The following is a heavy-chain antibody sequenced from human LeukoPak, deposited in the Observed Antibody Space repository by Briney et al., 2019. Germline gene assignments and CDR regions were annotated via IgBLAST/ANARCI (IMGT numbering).Heavy chain of an antibody. D-gene: IGHD5-18*01. CDR2: INTNTGAT. Sequence: ASVKVSCKSPGYTFTAYYMHWVRLAPGQGLEWMGWINTNTGATNYAQKFQGRVTMTRATSISTAYMELSRATSDDTAMYYCARDDSFQFDSWGQGTLVTVSS. CDR3: ARDDSFQFDS. CDR1: GYTFTAYY. V-gene: IGHV1-2*02. J-gene: IGHJ4*02.